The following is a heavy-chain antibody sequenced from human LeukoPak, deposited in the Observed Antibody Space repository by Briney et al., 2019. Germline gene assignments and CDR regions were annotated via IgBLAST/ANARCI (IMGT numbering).Heavy chain of an antibody. CDR3: ARELGSSGGSFDY. CDR1: GFTFSSSW. CDR2: INTDGSST. J-gene: IGHJ4*02. D-gene: IGHD6-19*01. V-gene: IGHV3-74*01. Sequence: PGGSLRLSCAASGFTFSSSWMHWVRQAPGRGLVYVSRINTDGSSTNYADSVKGRFTISRDNSKNTLYLQMNSLRAEDTAVYYCARELGSSGGSFDYWGQGTLVTVSS.